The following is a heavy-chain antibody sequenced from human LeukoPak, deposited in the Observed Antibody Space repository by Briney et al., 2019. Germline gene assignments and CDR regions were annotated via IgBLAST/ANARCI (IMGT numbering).Heavy chain of an antibody. CDR3: ARLNDLWDWFDP. J-gene: IGHJ5*02. CDR2: INHSGST. Sequence: SETLSLTCAVYGGSFSGYYWSWICQPPGKGLEWIGEINHSGSTNYNPSLKSRVTISVDTSKNQFSLKLSSVTAADTAVYYCARLNDLWDWFDPWGQGTLVTVSS. D-gene: IGHD3-3*01. V-gene: IGHV4-34*01. CDR1: GGSFSGYY.